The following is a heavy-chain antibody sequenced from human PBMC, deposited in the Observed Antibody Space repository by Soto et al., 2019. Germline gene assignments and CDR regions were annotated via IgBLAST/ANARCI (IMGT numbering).Heavy chain of an antibody. J-gene: IGHJ6*02. D-gene: IGHD5-12*01. Sequence: VQLEQSGPEVKKPGSSVKVSCKASGGTFSTSALSWVRQAPGQGLEWMGGIMPVFPTPDYAQKFQGRVTITADESMSTAYMELGGLTSDDTAVYYCARDKDRLPLGGNYYYILDVWGQGTAVTVSS. V-gene: IGHV1-69*12. CDR1: GGTFSTSA. CDR2: IMPVFPTP. CDR3: ARDKDRLPLGGNYYYILDV.